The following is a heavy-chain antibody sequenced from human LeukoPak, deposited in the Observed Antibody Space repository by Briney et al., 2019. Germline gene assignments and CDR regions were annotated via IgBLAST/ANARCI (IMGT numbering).Heavy chain of an antibody. CDR1: GFSLSSSGVG. V-gene: IGHV2-5*02. CDR2: IYWDDDK. J-gene: IGHJ4*02. CDR3: AHGRYTGWSFYYFDY. Sequence: GPTLVKPTQTLTLTCTFSGFSLSSSGVGVGWIRQPPGKALEWLALIYWDDDKRYSPSLKDRLTVTKDTSNNQVVLTMTNVDPVDTATYYCAHGRYTGWSFYYFDYWGQGTLVTVSS. D-gene: IGHD6-19*01.